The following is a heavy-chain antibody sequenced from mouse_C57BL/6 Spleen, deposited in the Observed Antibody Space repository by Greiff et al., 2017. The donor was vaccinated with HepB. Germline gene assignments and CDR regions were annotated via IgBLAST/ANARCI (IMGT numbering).Heavy chain of an antibody. Sequence: QVQLQQSGAELVRPGASVTLSCKASGYTFTDYEMHWVKQTPVHGLEWIGAIDPETGGTAYNQKFKGKAILTADKSSSTAYMELRSLTSEDSAVYYCTRGPLYLDYWGQGTTLTVSS. V-gene: IGHV1-15*01. D-gene: IGHD6-1*01. J-gene: IGHJ2*01. CDR2: IDPETGGT. CDR1: GYTFTDYE. CDR3: TRGPLYLDY.